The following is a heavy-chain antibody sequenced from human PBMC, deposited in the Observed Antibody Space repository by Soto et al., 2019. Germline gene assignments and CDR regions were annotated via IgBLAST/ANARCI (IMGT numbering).Heavy chain of an antibody. CDR2: ISGSGGST. J-gene: IGHJ4*02. V-gene: IGHV3-23*01. Sequence: EVQLLESGGGLVQPGGSLRLSCAASGFSFSSYAMSWVRQAPGKGLEWVSGISGSGGSTYYANSVKGRFTXXXXNSKGXXXXXXXXXXXXXXXVYYCAKASMTTVPEFFDYWGQGTLVTVSS. D-gene: IGHD4-17*01. CDR3: AKASMTTVPEFFDY. CDR1: GFSFSSYA.